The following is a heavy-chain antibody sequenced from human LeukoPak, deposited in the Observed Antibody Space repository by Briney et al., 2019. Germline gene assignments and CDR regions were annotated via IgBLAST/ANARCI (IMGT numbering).Heavy chain of an antibody. CDR2: ISSSSSTI. V-gene: IGHV3-48*01. CDR3: ARDEVVPAASYAFDI. Sequence: GGSLRLSCAPSGFTFSSDSMNWVRQAPGKGLRWVSYISSSSSTIYYADSVKGRFTISRDNAKNSLYLQMNSLRAEDTAVYYCARDEVVPAASYAFDIWGQGTMVTVSS. D-gene: IGHD2-2*01. J-gene: IGHJ3*02. CDR1: GFTFSSDS.